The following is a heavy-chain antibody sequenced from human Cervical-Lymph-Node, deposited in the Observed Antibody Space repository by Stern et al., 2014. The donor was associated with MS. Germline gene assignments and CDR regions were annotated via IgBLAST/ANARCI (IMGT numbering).Heavy chain of an antibody. J-gene: IGHJ6*02. Sequence: VQLVESGAEVKQPGSSVNVSCKASGGTFRSYGFSWVRQAPGQGLEWMGGIIPIIGVTNYEQKYQGRVTIIADESTNTVYMELSSLRSEDTAVYYCARHFDWLLGAEDYGMDVWGQGTTVTVSS. CDR2: IIPIIGVT. CDR3: ARHFDWLLGAEDYGMDV. D-gene: IGHD3-9*01. V-gene: IGHV1-69*01. CDR1: GGTFRSYG.